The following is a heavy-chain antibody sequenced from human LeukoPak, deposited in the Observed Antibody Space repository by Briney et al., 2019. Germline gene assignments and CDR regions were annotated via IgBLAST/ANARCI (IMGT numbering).Heavy chain of an antibody. Sequence: SCKVSGYSLTELSMHWVRQAPGKGLEWISYIGISSGNTKYADSVKGRFTISRDKARNSLYLQMNSLRVEDTAVYYCARDHRYAFDNWGHGTLVTVSS. D-gene: IGHD5-12*01. J-gene: IGHJ4*01. V-gene: IGHV3-11*06. CDR1: GYSLTELS. CDR3: ARDHRYAFDN. CDR2: IGISSGNT.